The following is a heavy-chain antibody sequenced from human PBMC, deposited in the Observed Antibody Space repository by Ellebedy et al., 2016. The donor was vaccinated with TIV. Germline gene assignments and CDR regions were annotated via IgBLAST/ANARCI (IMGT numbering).Heavy chain of an antibody. CDR2: IVVGSGNT. CDR3: ATTKSGELSLYGAFDI. V-gene: IGHV1-58*01. J-gene: IGHJ3*02. CDR1: GFTFTSSA. D-gene: IGHD3-16*02. Sequence: AASVTVSCKASGFTFTSSAVQSVRQARGQRVEGVGWIVVGSGNTNYAQKFQERVTITRDMSTSTAYMELSSLRSEDTAVYYCATTKSGELSLYGAFDIWGQGTMVTVAS.